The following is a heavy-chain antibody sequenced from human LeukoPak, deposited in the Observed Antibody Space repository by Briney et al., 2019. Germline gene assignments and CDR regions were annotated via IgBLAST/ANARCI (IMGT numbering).Heavy chain of an antibody. J-gene: IGHJ4*02. Sequence: GESLRLSCAGSGFSFSSFWMHWVRQAPGKGLVWVSRINSDGSSITYADSVKGRFTISRDNAKNTLYLQMNSLRAEDTAVYYCARTEYSGSYFDYWGQGTLVTVSS. CDR1: GFSFSSFW. D-gene: IGHD1-26*01. CDR2: INSDGSSI. CDR3: ARTEYSGSYFDY. V-gene: IGHV3-74*01.